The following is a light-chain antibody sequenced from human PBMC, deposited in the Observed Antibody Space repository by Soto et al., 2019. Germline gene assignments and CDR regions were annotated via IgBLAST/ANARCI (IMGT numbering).Light chain of an antibody. V-gene: IGKV3-15*01. CDR1: QSVSNN. Sequence: EIVMTQSPATLSVSPGERATLSCRASQSVSNNLAWYQQKPGQAPRLLIYAVSARATGIPARFSGSGSGTEFTLTISSLHSEDFAVYYCQQFNNWPLTFGGGTKVEIK. J-gene: IGKJ4*01. CDR3: QQFNNWPLT. CDR2: AVS.